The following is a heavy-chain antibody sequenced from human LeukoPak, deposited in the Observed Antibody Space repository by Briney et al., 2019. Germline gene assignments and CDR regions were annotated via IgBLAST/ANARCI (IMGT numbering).Heavy chain of an antibody. Sequence: SETLSLTCTVSGGSISSYYWSWIRQPPGKGLEWIGYISYSGSTNYNPSLKSRVTISIDTSKNQFSLKLRSATAADTAIYYCARQGYDILTGYIDAFDIWGQGTMVTVSS. J-gene: IGHJ3*02. D-gene: IGHD3-9*01. CDR1: GGSISSYY. CDR3: ARQGYDILTGYIDAFDI. V-gene: IGHV4-59*08. CDR2: ISYSGST.